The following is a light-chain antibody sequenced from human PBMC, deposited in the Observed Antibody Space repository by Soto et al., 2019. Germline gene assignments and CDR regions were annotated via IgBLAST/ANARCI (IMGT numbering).Light chain of an antibody. CDR2: EVS. Sequence: QSALTQPPSASGSPGQSVTLSCTGTSSDVGGYNYVSWYQQHPGKAPKLMISEVSTRPSGVPDRFSGSKSGNTASLTVAGLQDEDEDDYYCSSFAGNNNLVFGGGTKVTVL. J-gene: IGLJ2*01. CDR3: SSFAGNNNLV. CDR1: SSDVGGYNY. V-gene: IGLV2-8*01.